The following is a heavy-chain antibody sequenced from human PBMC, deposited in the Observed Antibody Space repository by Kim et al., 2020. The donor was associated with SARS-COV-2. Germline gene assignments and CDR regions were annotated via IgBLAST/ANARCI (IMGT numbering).Heavy chain of an antibody. CDR1: GGSISSSSYY. Sequence: SETLSLTCTVSGGSISSSSYYWGWIRQPPGKGLEWIGSIYYSGSTYYNPSLKSRVTISVDTSKNQFSLKLSSVTAADTAVYYCARELNWGIQLWLDAFDIWGQGTMVTVSS. V-gene: IGHV4-39*07. CDR3: ARELNWGIQLWLDAFDI. CDR2: IYYSGST. J-gene: IGHJ3*02. D-gene: IGHD5-18*01.